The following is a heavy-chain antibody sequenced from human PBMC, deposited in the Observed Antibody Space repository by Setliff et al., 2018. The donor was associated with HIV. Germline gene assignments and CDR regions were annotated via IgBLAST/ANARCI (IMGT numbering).Heavy chain of an antibody. Sequence: SETLSLTCVVSGDSIRNGGYSWTWIRQPPGKGLEWIGFIYHSGSSSCNPSLKSRVTISRDRSANQFSLILTSVTAADTGVYYCARVVETTYISGFGAFDVWGQGKVVTVSS. CDR1: GDSIRNGGYS. J-gene: IGHJ3*01. CDR2: IYHSGSS. CDR3: ARVVETTYISGFGAFDV. V-gene: IGHV4-30-2*01. D-gene: IGHD4-4*01.